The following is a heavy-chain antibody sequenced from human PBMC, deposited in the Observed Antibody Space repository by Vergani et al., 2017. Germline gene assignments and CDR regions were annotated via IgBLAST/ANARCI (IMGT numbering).Heavy chain of an antibody. D-gene: IGHD2-2*01. CDR1: GFSFSTYG. CDR2: LRYDGSKE. V-gene: IGHV3-30*02. CDR3: ANSYCSSLSCYAFYGMEV. J-gene: IGHJ6*02. Sequence: QVQLVESGGGVVQPGGSLRLSCAASGFSFSTYGMHWVRQAPGRGLEWVAFLRYDGSKEYYGDAVKGRFIISRDNSKNMLSLEMHSLRPEDTAVYYCANSYCSSLSCYAFYGMEVWVQGTTVTVSS.